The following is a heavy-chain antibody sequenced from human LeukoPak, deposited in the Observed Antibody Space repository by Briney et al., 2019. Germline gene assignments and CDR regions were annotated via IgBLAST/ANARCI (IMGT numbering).Heavy chain of an antibody. J-gene: IGHJ6*02. CDR3: ARDFWQPYYYYGMDV. CDR2: IYYSGST. D-gene: IGHD3-3*01. Sequence: KASETLSLTCTVSGGSISSYYWSWIRQPPGKGLEWIGYIYYSGSTNYNPSLKSRVTISVDTSKNQFSLKLSSVTAADTAVYYCARDFWQPYYYYGMDVWGQGTTVTVSS. CDR1: GGSISSYY. V-gene: IGHV4-59*01.